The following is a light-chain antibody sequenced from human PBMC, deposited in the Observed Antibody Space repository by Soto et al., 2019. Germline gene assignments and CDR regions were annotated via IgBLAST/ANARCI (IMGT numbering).Light chain of an antibody. CDR1: QNILDRAKNKNY. V-gene: IGKV4-1*01. J-gene: IGKJ1*01. CDR2: DVS. Sequence: DIVMTQSPDSLAVSLGERATFNCKSSQNILDRAKNKNYLAWYQQKSGKAPKLLIYDVSSLESGVPSRFSGSGSGTEFTLTITSLQPVDFATYYCQQYNSSWTFGQGTKVEIK. CDR3: QQYNSSWT.